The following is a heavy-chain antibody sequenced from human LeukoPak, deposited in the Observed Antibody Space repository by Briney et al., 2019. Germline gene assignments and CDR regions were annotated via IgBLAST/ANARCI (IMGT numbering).Heavy chain of an antibody. V-gene: IGHV3-64*01. D-gene: IGHD3-22*01. Sequence: GGSLRLSCAASGFTFSSYAMHWVRQAPGKGLEYVSAISSNGGSTYYANSVKGRFTISRDNSKNTLYLQMNSLRAEDTAVYYCARDRYDSSGYYYYWGQGTLVTVSS. CDR1: GFTFSSYA. CDR2: ISSNGGST. J-gene: IGHJ4*02. CDR3: ARDRYDSSGYYYY.